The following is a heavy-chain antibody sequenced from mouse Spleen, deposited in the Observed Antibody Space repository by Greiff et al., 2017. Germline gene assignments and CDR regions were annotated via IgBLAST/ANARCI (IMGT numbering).Heavy chain of an antibody. CDR3: ARGGPEGFAY. CDR1: GYTFTDYA. J-gene: IGHJ4*01. V-gene: IGHV1S137*01. Sequence: VQLQQSGAELVRPGVSVKISCKGSGYTFTDYAMHWVKQSHAKSLEWIGVISTYYGDASYNQKFKGKATMTVDKSSSTAYMQLSSLTSEDSAVYFCARGGPEGFAYWGQGTSVTVSS. CDR2: ISTYYGDA.